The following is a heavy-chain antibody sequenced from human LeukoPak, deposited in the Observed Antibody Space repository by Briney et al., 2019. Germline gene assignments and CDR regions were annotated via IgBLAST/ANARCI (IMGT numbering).Heavy chain of an antibody. CDR3: AKDFSQEGSHSVDY. Sequence: ASVKVSCKASGYTFTSYDINWVRQATGQGLEWMGWMNPNSGNTGYAQKFQGRVTITRNTSISTAYMELSSLRAEDTAVYYCAKDFSQEGSHSVDYWGQGTLVTVSS. CDR1: GYTFTSYD. D-gene: IGHD1-26*01. V-gene: IGHV1-8*03. CDR2: MNPNSGNT. J-gene: IGHJ4*02.